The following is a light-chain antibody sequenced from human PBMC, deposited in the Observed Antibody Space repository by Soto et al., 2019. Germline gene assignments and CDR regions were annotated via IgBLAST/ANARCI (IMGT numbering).Light chain of an antibody. CDR2: DAS. J-gene: IGKJ1*01. CDR1: QSVSIH. V-gene: IGKV3-11*01. Sequence: EIVLTQSPASLSLSPGERATLSCRASQSVSIHLAWYQQKPGQAPRLLIYDASNRATGIPARFSGSGSGTDFTLTISSLEPEDFAVYYCQQRSNWPRTFGQGTKVDIK. CDR3: QQRSNWPRT.